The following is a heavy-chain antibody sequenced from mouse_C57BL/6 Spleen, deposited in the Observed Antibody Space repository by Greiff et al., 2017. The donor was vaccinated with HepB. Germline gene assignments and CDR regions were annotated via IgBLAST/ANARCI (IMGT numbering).Heavy chain of an antibody. J-gene: IGHJ4*01. V-gene: IGHV1-55*01. Sequence: VQLQQSGAELVKPGASVKMSCKASGYTFTSYWITWVKQRPGQGLEWIGDIYPGSGSTNYNEKFKSKATLTVDTSSSTAYMQLSSLTSEDSAVYYCARGDGYYGEGAMDYWGQGTSVTVSS. CDR3: ARGDGYYGEGAMDY. CDR2: IYPGSGST. CDR1: GYTFTSYW. D-gene: IGHD2-3*01.